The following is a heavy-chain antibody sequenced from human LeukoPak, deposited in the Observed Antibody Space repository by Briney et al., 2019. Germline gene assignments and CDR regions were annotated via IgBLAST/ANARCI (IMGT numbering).Heavy chain of an antibody. D-gene: IGHD2-15*01. CDR2: TYHSGST. CDR1: GYSINSGYY. J-gene: IGHJ4*02. CDR3: ARGYCSGGSCYLDN. V-gene: IGHV4-38-2*02. Sequence: SETLSLTCTVSGYSINSGYYWGWIRPPPGEGLDWIGSTYHSGSTYYNPSLKSRVTISVDTSKNQFSLRLRSVTAADTAVYYCARGYCSGGSCYLDNWGQGTLVPVSS.